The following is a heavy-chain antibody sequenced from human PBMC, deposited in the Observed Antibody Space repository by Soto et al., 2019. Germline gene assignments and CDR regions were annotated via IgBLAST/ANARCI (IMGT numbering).Heavy chain of an antibody. CDR2: INHSGST. CDR1: GGSFSGYY. Sequence: SETLSLTCAVYGGSFSGYYWSWIRQPPGKGLEWIGEINHSGSTNYNPSLKSRVTISVDTSKDQFSLKLSSVTAADTAVYYCARGTGSSSWYARYRAVGLDVWGQRTTVTVSS. J-gene: IGHJ6*02. CDR3: ARGTGSSSWYARYRAVGLDV. D-gene: IGHD6-13*01. V-gene: IGHV4-34*01.